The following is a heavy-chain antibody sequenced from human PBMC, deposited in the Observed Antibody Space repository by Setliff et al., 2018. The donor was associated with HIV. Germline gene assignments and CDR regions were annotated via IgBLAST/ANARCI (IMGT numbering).Heavy chain of an antibody. D-gene: IGHD3-10*01. CDR3: ARFMRGIIIRDYYYGMDV. CDR1: GNSISADSY. V-gene: IGHV4-38-2*01. J-gene: IGHJ6*02. CDR2: IHYGGTT. Sequence: PSETLSLTCAVSGNSISADSYWGWIRQPPGNRLEYIGNIHYGGTTYYNPSLKSRVTISLDTSKNQFSLNLTSVTAADTAVYYCARFMRGIIIRDYYYGMDVWGQGTTVTVSS.